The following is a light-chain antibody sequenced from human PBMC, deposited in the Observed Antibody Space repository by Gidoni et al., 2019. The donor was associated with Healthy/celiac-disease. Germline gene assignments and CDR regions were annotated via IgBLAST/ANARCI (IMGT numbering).Light chain of an antibody. J-gene: IGKJ3*01. Sequence: EIVLTQAPATLSLSPGERATLSCRASQSVSSYLAWYQQKPGQAPRLLIYAASNRATGIPARFSGSGSGTDFTLTISSLEPEDFAVYYCQQRSNWPVTFGPGTKVEIK. CDR2: AAS. CDR3: QQRSNWPVT. CDR1: QSVSSY. V-gene: IGKV3-11*01.